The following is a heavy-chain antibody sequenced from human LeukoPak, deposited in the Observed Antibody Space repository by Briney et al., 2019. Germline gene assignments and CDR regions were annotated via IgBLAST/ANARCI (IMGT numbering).Heavy chain of an antibody. J-gene: IGHJ4*02. D-gene: IGHD3-10*01. CDR2: ISSSSSYI. CDR3: AKDRAFGQFLWGNDY. Sequence: GGSLRLSCAASGFTFSSYSMNWVRQAPGKGLEWVSSISSSSSYIYYADSVKGRFTISRDNAKNSLYLQMNSLRAEDAALYYCAKDRAFGQFLWGNDYWGQGTLVTVSS. V-gene: IGHV3-21*01. CDR1: GFTFSSYS.